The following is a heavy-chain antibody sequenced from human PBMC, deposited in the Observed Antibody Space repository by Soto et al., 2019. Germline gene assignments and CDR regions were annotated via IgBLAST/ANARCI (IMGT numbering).Heavy chain of an antibody. Sequence: SETLSLTCSVSGGSVSSGSYYWSWIRQPPGKGLEWIGYIYNTGSTNYNPSLKSRVTMSVDTSKNHFSLQLTSVTAAHTAVYYCARGGGGTATLDYLDRGTLVTASS. J-gene: IGHJ4*02. CDR2: IYNTGST. V-gene: IGHV4-61*03. CDR3: ARGGGGTATLDY. CDR1: GGSVSSGSYY. D-gene: IGHD5-18*01.